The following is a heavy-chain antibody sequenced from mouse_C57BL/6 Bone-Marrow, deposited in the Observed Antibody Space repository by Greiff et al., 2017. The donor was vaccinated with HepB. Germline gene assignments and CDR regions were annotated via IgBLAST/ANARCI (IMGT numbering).Heavy chain of an antibody. D-gene: IGHD1-1*01. V-gene: IGHV1-69*01. J-gene: IGHJ2*01. CDR1: GYTFTSYW. CDR3: ARPSTVVAPYSFDY. CDR2: IDPSDSYT. Sequence: QVQLQQPGAELVMPGASVKLSCKASGYTFTSYWMHWVKQRPGQGLDWIGEIDPSDSYTNYNQKFKGKSTLTVDKSSSTAYMQLSSLTSEDSAVYYCARPSTVVAPYSFDYWGQGTTLTVSS.